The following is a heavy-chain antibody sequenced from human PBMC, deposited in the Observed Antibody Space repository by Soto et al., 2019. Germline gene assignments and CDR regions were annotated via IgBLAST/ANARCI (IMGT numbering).Heavy chain of an antibody. V-gene: IGHV3-21*01. Sequence: PGGSLSLSCAASGFTLSNYSMNWVCQAQGKGLERVSSISSSSSYIYYADPVKGRFTISRDNAKNSLYLQMNSLRAEYTAVYYCARDRGVRVVVVPPDYWGQGALVTVSS. CDR2: ISSSSSYI. CDR3: ARDRGVRVVVVPPDY. D-gene: IGHD2-2*01. CDR1: GFTLSNYS. J-gene: IGHJ4*02.